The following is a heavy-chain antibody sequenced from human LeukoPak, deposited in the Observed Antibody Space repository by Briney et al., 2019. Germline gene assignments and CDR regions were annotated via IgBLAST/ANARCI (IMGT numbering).Heavy chain of an antibody. J-gene: IGHJ4*02. Sequence: PGGSLRLSCAASGFTFSSYDMHWVRQATGKGLEWVSAIGTAGDTYYPGSVKGRFTISRENAKNSLYLQMNSLRAGDTAVYYCAREGTGGFFDYWGQGTLVTVSS. V-gene: IGHV3-13*01. D-gene: IGHD7-27*01. CDR2: IGTAGDT. CDR1: GFTFSSYD. CDR3: AREGTGGFFDY.